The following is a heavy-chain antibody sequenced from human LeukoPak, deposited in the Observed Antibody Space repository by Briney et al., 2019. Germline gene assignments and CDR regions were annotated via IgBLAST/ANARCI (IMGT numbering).Heavy chain of an antibody. CDR2: INHSGST. CDR1: GGSFSGYY. V-gene: IGHV4-34*01. Sequence: SETLSLTCAVYGGSFSGYYWSWIRQPPGKGLEWIGEINHSGSTNYNPSLKSRVTISVDTSKNQFSLKLSSVTAADTAVYYCARVPYGDYLNWFDPWGQGTLVTVSS. J-gene: IGHJ5*02. CDR3: ARVPYGDYLNWFDP. D-gene: IGHD4-17*01.